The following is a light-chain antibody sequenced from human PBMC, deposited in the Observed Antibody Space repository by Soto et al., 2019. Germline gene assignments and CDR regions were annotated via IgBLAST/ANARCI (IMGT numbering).Light chain of an antibody. CDR3: QQYGGSPRT. J-gene: IGKJ1*01. CDR2: ESS. Sequence: ELVMAQSPATLSVSPWERATLSCRASQSITNNLAWYQQRPGQAPRLLIYESSNRATGIAARFSGSGSGTDFTLTITRLEPEDFAVYYCQQYGGSPRTFGQGTKVDIK. CDR1: QSITNN. V-gene: IGKV3D-15*01.